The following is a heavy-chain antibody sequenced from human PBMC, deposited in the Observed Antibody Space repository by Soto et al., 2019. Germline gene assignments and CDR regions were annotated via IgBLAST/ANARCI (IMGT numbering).Heavy chain of an antibody. CDR3: AASGRAGYYSYYYYGMDV. CDR1: GFTFTSSA. CDR2: IVVGSGNT. Sequence: SVKVSCKASGFTFTSSAVQWVRQARGQRLEWIGWIVVGSGNTNYAQKFQERVTITRDMSTSTAYMELSSLRSEDTAVYYCAASGRAGYYSYYYYGMDVWGQGTTGTVS. J-gene: IGHJ6*02. V-gene: IGHV1-58*01. D-gene: IGHD3-22*01.